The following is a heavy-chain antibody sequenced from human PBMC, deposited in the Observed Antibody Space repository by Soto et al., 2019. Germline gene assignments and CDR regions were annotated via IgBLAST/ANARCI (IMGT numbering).Heavy chain of an antibody. D-gene: IGHD1-26*01. V-gene: IGHV3-73*01. CDR2: IRSKANSYAT. CDR1: GVTFSGSA. CDR3: TRPSFHWEPDDY. Sequence: VVSLRLSCAASGVTFSGSAMHWVRQASGKGLEWVGRIRSKANSYATAYAASVKGRFTISRDGSKNTAYLQMNSLKIEDTAVYYCTRPSFHWEPDDYWGQGT. J-gene: IGHJ4*02.